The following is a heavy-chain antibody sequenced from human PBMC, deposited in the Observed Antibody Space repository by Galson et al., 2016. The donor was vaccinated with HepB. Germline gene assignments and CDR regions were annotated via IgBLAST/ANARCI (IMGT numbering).Heavy chain of an antibody. CDR3: AATYYDYIWGSGGAYFDL. J-gene: IGHJ5*02. CDR2: IIPIFGTA. V-gene: IGHV1-69*13. CDR1: GGTFSSYA. D-gene: IGHD3-16*01. Sequence: SVKVSCKASGGTFSSYAISWVRQAPGQGLKWMGGIIPIFGTANYAQKFQGRVTITADESTSTAYMELSSLRSEDTAVYYCAATYYDYIWGSGGAYFDLWGQGTLVTVSS.